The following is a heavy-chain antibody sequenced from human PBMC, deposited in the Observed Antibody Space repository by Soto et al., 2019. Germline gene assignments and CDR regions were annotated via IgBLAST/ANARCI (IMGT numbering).Heavy chain of an antibody. D-gene: IGHD6-13*01. V-gene: IGHV4-31*03. J-gene: IGHJ5*02. CDR3: ARVFSDSSSFFDP. CDR1: GGSISSGGYY. Sequence: QVQLQESGPGLVKPSQTLSLTCTVSGGSISSGGYYWSWIRQHPGKGLEWIGYIYYSGRTYYNPSLKSRVTISVDTSKSQFSLKLSSVTAADTAVYYCARVFSDSSSFFDPWGQGTLVTVSS. CDR2: IYYSGRT.